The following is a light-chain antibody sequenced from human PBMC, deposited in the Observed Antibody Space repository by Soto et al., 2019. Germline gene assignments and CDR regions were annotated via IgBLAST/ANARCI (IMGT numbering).Light chain of an antibody. CDR3: QQYGGSPKT. V-gene: IGKV3-20*01. Sequence: EIVLTQSPGPLSLSPGERATLSCRASQTVSGSYLAWYQQKPGQAPRLLIHGASNRATGIPDRFSGSGSGTDFVLTISRLEPEDFAVYYCQQYGGSPKTFGQGTK. CDR1: QTVSGSY. CDR2: GAS. J-gene: IGKJ1*01.